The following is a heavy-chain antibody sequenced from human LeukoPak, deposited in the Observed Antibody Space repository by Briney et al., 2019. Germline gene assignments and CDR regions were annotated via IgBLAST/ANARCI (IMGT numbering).Heavy chain of an antibody. Sequence: PGGSLRLSCAPSGFPFSSYWMHWVRQAPGKGLVWVSRINSDESSTSYADSVKGRFTISRDNAKNTLYLQMNSLRAEDTAVYYCAREIPYYPDYWGQGTLVTVSS. CDR3: AREIPYYPDY. J-gene: IGHJ4*02. CDR1: GFPFSSYW. V-gene: IGHV3-74*01. CDR2: INSDESST. D-gene: IGHD3-10*01.